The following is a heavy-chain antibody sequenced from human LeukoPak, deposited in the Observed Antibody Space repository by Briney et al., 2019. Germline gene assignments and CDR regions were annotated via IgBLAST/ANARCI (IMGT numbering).Heavy chain of an antibody. CDR3: ARGVVPAAIPDY. J-gene: IGHJ4*02. Sequence: SETLSLTCTVSGGSISSGDYYWSWIRQPPGKSLEWIGYIYYSGSTYYNPSLKSRVTISVDTSKNQFSLKLSSVTAADTAVYYCARGVVPAAIPDYWGQGTLVTVSS. D-gene: IGHD2-2*02. CDR1: GGSISSGDYY. V-gene: IGHV4-30-4*08. CDR2: IYYSGST.